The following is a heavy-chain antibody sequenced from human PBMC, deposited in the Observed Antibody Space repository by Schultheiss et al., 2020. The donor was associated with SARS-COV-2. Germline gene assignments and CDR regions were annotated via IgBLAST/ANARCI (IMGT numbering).Heavy chain of an antibody. D-gene: IGHD2-15*01. V-gene: IGHV4-61*01. CDR2: IYYSGST. CDR3: AREGSGGNWFDP. J-gene: IGHJ5*02. CDR1: GGSVSSGSYY. Sequence: SETLSLTCTVSGGSVSSGSYYWSWIRQPPGKGLEWIGYIYYSGSTYYNPSLKSRVTISVDTSKNQFSLKLSSVTAADTAVYYCAREGSGGNWFDPWGQGTLVTVSS.